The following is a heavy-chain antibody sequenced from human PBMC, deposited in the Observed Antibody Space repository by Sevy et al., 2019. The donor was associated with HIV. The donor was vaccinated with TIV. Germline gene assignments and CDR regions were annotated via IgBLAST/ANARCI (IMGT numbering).Heavy chain of an antibody. CDR1: GFTFSSYS. V-gene: IGHV3-21*01. Sequence: GGSLRLSCAASGFTFSSYSMNWVRQAPGKGLEWVSSISSSSSYIYYADSVKGRFTISRDNAKNSLYLQMNSLRAEDTAVYYCAREYYDILTGYSPSYDYWGQGTLVTVST. D-gene: IGHD3-9*01. CDR2: ISSSSSYI. CDR3: AREYYDILTGYSPSYDY. J-gene: IGHJ4*02.